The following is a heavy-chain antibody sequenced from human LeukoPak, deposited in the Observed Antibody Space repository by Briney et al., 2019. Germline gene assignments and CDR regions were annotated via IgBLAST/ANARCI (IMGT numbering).Heavy chain of an antibody. Sequence: GGSLRLSCAASGFTFSSYGMHWVRQASGKGLDWVAVISNDGSKKYYADSVKGRFTISRDNSKNTLSLQVSSLRTEDTAVYYCAKDRYSYAFEYSDSWGQGTLVTVSS. CDR3: AKDRYSYAFEYSDS. J-gene: IGHJ4*02. CDR1: GFTFSSYG. V-gene: IGHV3-30*18. CDR2: ISNDGSKK. D-gene: IGHD5-18*01.